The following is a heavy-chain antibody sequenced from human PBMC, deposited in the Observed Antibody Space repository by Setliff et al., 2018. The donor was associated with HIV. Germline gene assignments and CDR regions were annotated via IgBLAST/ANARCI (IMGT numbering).Heavy chain of an antibody. D-gene: IGHD1-1*01. CDR3: ASARIPTGGTSTSLDY. CDR1: GLTLSTYS. CDR2: IDPTGTYT. V-gene: IGHV3-23*01. Sequence: PGGSLRLSCAASGLTLSTYSMSWVRQAPGKGLEWVSAIDPTGTYTYYADSVKGRFTISRDNSKNTLFLQLNTLRPEDTAVYYCASARIPTGGTSTSLDYWGQGALVTSPQ. J-gene: IGHJ4*02.